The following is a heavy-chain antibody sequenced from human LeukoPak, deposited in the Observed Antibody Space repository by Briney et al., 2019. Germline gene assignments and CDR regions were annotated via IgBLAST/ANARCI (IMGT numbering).Heavy chain of an antibody. Sequence: VASVKVSCKASGGTFSSYAISWVRQDPGQGREWMGRAIPILGIANYAQKFQGRVTITGEKSTSTVYIELRSLRSEDTAVYYCAREKNIVVVVAATSNAFDIWGQGTMVTISS. CDR2: AIPILGIA. CDR3: AREKNIVVVVAATSNAFDI. J-gene: IGHJ3*02. V-gene: IGHV1-69*04. CDR1: GGTFSSYA. D-gene: IGHD2-15*01.